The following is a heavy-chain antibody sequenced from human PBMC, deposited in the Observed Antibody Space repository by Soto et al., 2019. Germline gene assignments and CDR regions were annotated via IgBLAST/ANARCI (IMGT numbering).Heavy chain of an antibody. D-gene: IGHD3-10*01. CDR2: IYYSGST. Sequence: QLQLQESGPGLVKPSETLSLTCTVSGGSISSSSYYWGWIRQPPGKGLEWIGSIYYSGSTYYNPSLKSRVTISVDKSKTQFSLKLSSVTAAETAVYYCERHELLWFGERNWFDPWGQGTLVTVSS. V-gene: IGHV4-39*01. CDR1: GGSISSSSYY. J-gene: IGHJ5*02. CDR3: ERHELLWFGERNWFDP.